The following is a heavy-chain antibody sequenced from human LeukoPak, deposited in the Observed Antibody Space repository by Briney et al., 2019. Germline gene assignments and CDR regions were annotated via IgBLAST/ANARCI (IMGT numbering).Heavy chain of an antibody. CDR2: ISSSSSYR. D-gene: IGHD3-10*01. J-gene: IGHJ4*02. Sequence: GGSLRLSCAASGFTFSSYSMNWVRQAPGKGLEWVSSISSSSSYRYYADSVKGRFTISRDNAKNSLYLQMNSLRAEDTAVYYCARDWGYDSGTYCVYWGQGTLVTVSS. V-gene: IGHV3-21*01. CDR1: GFTFSSYS. CDR3: ARDWGYDSGTYCVY.